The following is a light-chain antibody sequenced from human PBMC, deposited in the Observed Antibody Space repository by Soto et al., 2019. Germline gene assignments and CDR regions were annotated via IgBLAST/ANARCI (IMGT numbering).Light chain of an antibody. CDR3: QQYHNWPPRT. Sequence: DIQVTQSPPTLSASVGDRVTITCRASQTISTWMAWYQQKPGKAPKLLVYDASTLQSGVASRFSGSGSGTEFTLTISSLQSEDFAVYYCQQYHNWPPRTFGRGTKVEIK. J-gene: IGKJ1*01. V-gene: IGKV1-5*01. CDR1: QTISTW. CDR2: DAS.